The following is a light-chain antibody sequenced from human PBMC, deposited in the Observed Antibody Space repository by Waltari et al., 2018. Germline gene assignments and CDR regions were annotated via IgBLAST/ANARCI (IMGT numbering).Light chain of an antibody. CDR3: SSYTSSSTVV. CDR1: SSDVGGYNY. CDR2: EVS. V-gene: IGLV2-14*01. J-gene: IGLJ2*01. Sequence: QSALTQPASVSGSPGQSITISCTGTSSDVGGYNYVPWYQQHPGKAPKLMINEVSNRPSGVSNRFSGSKSGNTASLTISGLQAEDEADYYCSSYTSSSTVVFGGGTKLTVL.